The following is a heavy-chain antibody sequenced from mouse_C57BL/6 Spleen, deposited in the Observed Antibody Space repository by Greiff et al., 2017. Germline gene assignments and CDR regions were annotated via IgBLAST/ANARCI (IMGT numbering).Heavy chain of an antibody. CDR3: AREYYGSSPYYAMDY. D-gene: IGHD1-1*01. V-gene: IGHV1-76*01. CDR1: GYTFTDYY. J-gene: IGHJ4*01. Sequence: QVQLQQSGAELVRPGASVKLSCKASGYTFTDYYINWVKQRPGQGLEWIARIYPGSGNTYYNEKFKGKATLTAEQSSSTAYMQLSSLTSEDSAVYFCAREYYGSSPYYAMDYWGQGTSVTVSS. CDR2: IYPGSGNT.